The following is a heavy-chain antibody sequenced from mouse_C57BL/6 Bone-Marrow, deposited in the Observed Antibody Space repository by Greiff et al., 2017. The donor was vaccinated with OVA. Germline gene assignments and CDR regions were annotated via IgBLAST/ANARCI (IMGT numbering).Heavy chain of an antibody. CDR2: ISDGGSYT. V-gene: IGHV5-4*01. CDR3: ARDRYYDYDRFDY. Sequence: EVHLVESGGGLVKPGGSLKLSCAASGFTFSSYAMSWVRQTPEKRLEWVAPISDGGSYTYYPDNVKGRFTISRDNAKNNLYLQMSHLKSEDTAMYYCARDRYYDYDRFDYWGQGTTLTVSS. D-gene: IGHD2-4*01. J-gene: IGHJ2*01. CDR1: GFTFSSYA.